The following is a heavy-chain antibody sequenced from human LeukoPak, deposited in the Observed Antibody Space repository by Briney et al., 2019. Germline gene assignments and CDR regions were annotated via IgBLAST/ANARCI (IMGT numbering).Heavy chain of an antibody. J-gene: IGHJ4*02. V-gene: IGHV4-59*12. CDR1: GGSISSYY. Sequence: KPAETLSPTCTVSGGSISSYYWSWIRQPPGKGLEWIGFIHYTGTTNYNPSLKSRVSISVDTSKNQFSLKLSSVTAADTAVYYCARGRKHIAARRGGSYFDYWGQGTLVTVSS. CDR2: IHYTGTT. D-gene: IGHD6-6*01. CDR3: ARGRKHIAARRGGSYFDY.